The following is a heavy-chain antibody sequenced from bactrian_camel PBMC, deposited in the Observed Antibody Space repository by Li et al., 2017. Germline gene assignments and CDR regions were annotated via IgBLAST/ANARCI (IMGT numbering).Heavy chain of an antibody. CDR2: YFIGVGSK. Sequence: HVQLVESGGGSVQAGGSLRLSCAASRYIVSRYCMAWFRQAPGKEREGVAAYFIGVGSKNYGDSVKGRFTISRDYVRSTLLLQMNSLKPEDTAMYYCAADLGRASSCGLASADYNYWGQGTQVTVS. J-gene: IGHJ4*01. V-gene: IGHV3S1*01. CDR3: AADLGRASSCGLASADYNY. D-gene: IGHD1*01. CDR1: RYIVSRYC.